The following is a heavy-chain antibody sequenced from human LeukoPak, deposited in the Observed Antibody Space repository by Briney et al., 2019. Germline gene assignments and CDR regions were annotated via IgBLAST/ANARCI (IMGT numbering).Heavy chain of an antibody. CDR3: VKDIEAVAGTWWFDP. CDR1: GFTFSRYA. J-gene: IGHJ5*02. V-gene: IGHV3-64D*06. CDR2: ISSNGGST. D-gene: IGHD6-19*01. Sequence: PGGSLRLSCSASGFTFSRYAMHWVRQAPGKGLEYVSAISSNGGSTYYADSVKGRFTISRDNSKNTLYLQMSSLRAEDTAVYHCVKDIEAVAGTWWFDPWGQGTLVTVSS.